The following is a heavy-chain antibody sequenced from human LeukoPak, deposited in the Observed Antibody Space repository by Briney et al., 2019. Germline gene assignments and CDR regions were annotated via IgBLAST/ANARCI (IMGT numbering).Heavy chain of an antibody. Sequence: GGSLRLSCAASGFTFSSYAMSWVRQAPGKGLEWVSAISGSGGSTYYADSVKGRFTISRDNAKNSLYLQMNSLRAEDTAVYYCATLLLLSDDAFDIWGQGTMVTVSS. J-gene: IGHJ3*02. D-gene: IGHD2/OR15-2a*01. CDR2: ISGSGGST. CDR1: GFTFSSYA. CDR3: ATLLLLSDDAFDI. V-gene: IGHV3-23*01.